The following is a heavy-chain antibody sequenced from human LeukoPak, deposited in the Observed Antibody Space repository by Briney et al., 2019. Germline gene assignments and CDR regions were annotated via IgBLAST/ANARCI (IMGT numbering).Heavy chain of an antibody. V-gene: IGHV3-23*01. J-gene: IGHJ4*02. D-gene: IGHD3-22*01. CDR2: ISGGGAST. CDR3: AKVAAAYYYDSSGYLDY. CDR1: TFTFSSIG. Sequence: AETLTLSCAASTFTFSSIGMSWVRPAQGKVLEWVSAISGGGASTYYADSVRGRFTISIDNSKNTLYLQMNSLRAEDTAVYYCAKVAAAYYYDSSGYLDYWGQGTLVTVSS.